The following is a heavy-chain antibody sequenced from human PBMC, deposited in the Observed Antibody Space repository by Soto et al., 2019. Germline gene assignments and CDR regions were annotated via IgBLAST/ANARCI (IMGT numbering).Heavy chain of an antibody. V-gene: IGHV1-69*02. CDR1: GGTFSSYT. CDR3: ARYLLIAVARSDI. Sequence: QVQLVQSGAEVKKPGSSVKVSCKASGGTFSSYTISWVRQAPGQGLEWMGRIIPILGIANYAQKFQGRVTITADKSTSTGYMELISLSSGDTAVYYCARYLLIAVARSDIWGQGTMVTVSS. D-gene: IGHD6-19*01. CDR2: IIPILGIA. J-gene: IGHJ3*02.